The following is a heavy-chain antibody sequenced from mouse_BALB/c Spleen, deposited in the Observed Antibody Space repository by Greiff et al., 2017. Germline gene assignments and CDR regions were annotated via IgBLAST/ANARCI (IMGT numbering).Heavy chain of an antibody. Sequence: EVQGVESGGGLVKPGGSLKLSCAASGFTFSDYYMYWVRQTPEKRLEWVATISDGGSYTYYPDSVKGRFTISRDNAKNNLYLQMSSLKSEDTAMYYCARGLYYDYDQAWFAYWGQGTLVTVSA. CDR1: GFTFSDYY. CDR2: ISDGGSYT. CDR3: ARGLYYDYDQAWFAY. D-gene: IGHD2-4*01. V-gene: IGHV5-4*02. J-gene: IGHJ3*01.